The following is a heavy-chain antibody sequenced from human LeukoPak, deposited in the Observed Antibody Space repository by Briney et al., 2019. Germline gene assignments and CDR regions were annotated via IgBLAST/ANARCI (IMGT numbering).Heavy chain of an antibody. D-gene: IGHD6-19*01. CDR2: INHSGST. Sequence: SETLSLTCTVSGGSISSYYWSWIRQPPGKGLEWIGEINHSGSTNYNPSLKSRVTISVGTSKNQFSLKLSSVTAADTAVYYCARVGYSSGWYLDYWGQGTLATVSS. CDR3: ARVGYSSGWYLDY. V-gene: IGHV4-34*01. CDR1: GGSISSYY. J-gene: IGHJ4*02.